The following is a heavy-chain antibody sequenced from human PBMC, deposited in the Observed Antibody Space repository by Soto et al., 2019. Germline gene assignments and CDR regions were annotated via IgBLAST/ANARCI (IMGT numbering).Heavy chain of an antibody. D-gene: IGHD6-13*01. CDR1: GFTFRSYW. CDR2: ISPDGSIT. CDR3: TREVATVPDY. Sequence: GGSLRLSCAASGFTFRSYWMHWVRQAPGKGLVWVSRISPDGSITNYADSVKGRFTISRDNAKNTLFLQMNSLRAEDTAVYYCTREVATVPDYWGQGTLVTSPQ. V-gene: IGHV3-74*01. J-gene: IGHJ4*02.